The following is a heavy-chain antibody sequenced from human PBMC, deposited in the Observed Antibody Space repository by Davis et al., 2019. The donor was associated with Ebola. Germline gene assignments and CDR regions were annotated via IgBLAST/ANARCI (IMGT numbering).Heavy chain of an antibody. V-gene: IGHV4-59*12. CDR1: GGSFSGYY. Sequence: MPGGSLRLSCAVYGGSFSGYYWSWIRQPPGKGLEWIGYIYYSGSTNYNPSLKSRVTISVDTSKNQFSLKLSSVTAADTAVYYCARERPHYDSSGYYYYFDYWGQGTLVTVSS. J-gene: IGHJ4*02. CDR2: IYYSGST. CDR3: ARERPHYDSSGYYYYFDY. D-gene: IGHD3-22*01.